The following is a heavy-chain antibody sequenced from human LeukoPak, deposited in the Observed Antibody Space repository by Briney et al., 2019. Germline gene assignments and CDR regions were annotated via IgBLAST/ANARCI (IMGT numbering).Heavy chain of an antibody. V-gene: IGHV3-21*01. J-gene: IGHJ4*02. Sequence: GGSLRLSCAASGFTFSSYSMNWVRQAPGKGLEWVSSISSSSSYIYYADSVKGRFTISRDNAKNSLYLQMNSLRAEDTAVYYCARLRYCSGGSWYSGYIDYWGQGTLVTVSS. D-gene: IGHD2-15*01. CDR3: ARLRYCSGGSWYSGYIDY. CDR2: ISSSSSYI. CDR1: GFTFSSYS.